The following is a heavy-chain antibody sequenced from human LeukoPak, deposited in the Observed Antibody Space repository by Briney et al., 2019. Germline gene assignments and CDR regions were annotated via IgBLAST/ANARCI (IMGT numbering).Heavy chain of an antibody. CDR1: GFTFSRYE. D-gene: IGHD1-26*01. Sequence: PGGSLRLSCAASGFTFSRYEMNWVRQAPGKGLEWVSYISSSSTYIYSADSVKGRFTISRDNSKNTLYLQMNSLRAEDTAVYYCARDLGPGGYYYFDYWGQGTLVTVSS. CDR2: ISSSSTYI. J-gene: IGHJ4*02. V-gene: IGHV3-21*05. CDR3: ARDLGPGGYYYFDY.